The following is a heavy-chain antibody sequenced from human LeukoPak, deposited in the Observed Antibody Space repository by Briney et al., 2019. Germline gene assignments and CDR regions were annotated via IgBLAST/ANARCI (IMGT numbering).Heavy chain of an antibody. CDR3: ARPGRHWSFDV. CDR1: GFTVSSNF. Sequence: GGSLRLSCAASGFTVSSNFMSWVRQAPGKGLEWVADINEGGAEEHYMDTVKGRFNIFRDIAKTSLHLQMNSLRAEDTAVDYCARPGRHWSFDVWGRGVLVTVSS. V-gene: IGHV3-7*04. J-gene: IGHJ2*01. D-gene: IGHD2-8*02. CDR2: INEGGAEE.